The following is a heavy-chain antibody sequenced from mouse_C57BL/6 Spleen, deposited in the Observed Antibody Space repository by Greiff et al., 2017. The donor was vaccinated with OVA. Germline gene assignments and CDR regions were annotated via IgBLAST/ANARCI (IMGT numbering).Heavy chain of an antibody. D-gene: IGHD2-5*01. CDR3: ARHRSNYFYAMDY. Sequence: EVQLVESGGGLVQPGGSLKLSCAASGFTFSDYGMAWVRQAPRKGPEWVAFISNLAYSIYYADTVTGRFTISRENAKNTLYLEMSSLRSEDTAMYYCARHRSNYFYAMDYWGQGTSVTVSS. CDR2: ISNLAYSI. V-gene: IGHV5-15*01. J-gene: IGHJ4*01. CDR1: GFTFSDYG.